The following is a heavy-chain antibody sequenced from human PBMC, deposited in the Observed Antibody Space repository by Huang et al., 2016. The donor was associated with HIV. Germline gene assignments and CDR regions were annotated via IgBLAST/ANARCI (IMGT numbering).Heavy chain of an antibody. CDR3: ALKGDSSGWEYFRH. Sequence: QVPLVESGGGVVQPGRSLRLSCAASGFIFSNYGMHWVRQAPGKGLEWVALISYDGSKKYYTDSVKGRFSISRDKSKNTLYLQMNSLRAEDTAVYYCALKGDSSGWEYFRHWGQGTLVTVSS. D-gene: IGHD6-19*01. CDR1: GFIFSNYG. V-gene: IGHV3-30*03. J-gene: IGHJ1*01. CDR2: ISYDGSKK.